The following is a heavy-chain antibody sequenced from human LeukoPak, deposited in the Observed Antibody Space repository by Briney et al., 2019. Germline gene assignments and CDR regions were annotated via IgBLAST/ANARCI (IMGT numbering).Heavy chain of an antibody. J-gene: IGHJ4*02. CDR1: GGTFSTYA. D-gene: IGHD3-22*01. CDR3: ARDPHRYDSSGYYFVY. CDR2: IIPIFGTA. V-gene: IGHV1-69*05. Sequence: GSSVKVSCKASGGTFSTYAINWVRQAHGQGLEWMGGIIPIFGTANYAQKFQGRVTITTDESTSTAYMELSSLRSEDTAVYYCARDPHRYDSSGYYFVYWGQGTLVTVSS.